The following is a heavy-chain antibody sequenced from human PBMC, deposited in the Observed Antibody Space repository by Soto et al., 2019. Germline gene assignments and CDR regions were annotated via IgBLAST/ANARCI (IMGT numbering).Heavy chain of an antibody. Sequence: SETLSLTCTVSGGSISSYYWSWIRQPPGKGLEWIGYIYYSRSTNYNPSLKSRVTISVDTSKNQFSLKLSSVTAADTAVYYCARAPSGTYLPSYYYYGMDVWGQGTTVTVSS. CDR1: GGSISSYY. J-gene: IGHJ6*02. D-gene: IGHD3-10*01. CDR2: IYYSRST. V-gene: IGHV4-59*01. CDR3: ARAPSGTYLPSYYYYGMDV.